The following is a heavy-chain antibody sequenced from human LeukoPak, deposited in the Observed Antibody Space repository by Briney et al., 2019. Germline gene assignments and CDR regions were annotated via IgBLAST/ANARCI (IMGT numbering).Heavy chain of an antibody. V-gene: IGHV3-21*01. CDR2: ISSSSSYI. D-gene: IGHD3-22*01. CDR3: ARDPKYYYDSSGL. Sequence: GGSLRLSCAASGFIVSSNYMNWVRQAPGKGLEWVSSISSSSSYIYYADSVKGRFTISRDNAKNSLYLQMNSLRAEDTAVYYCARDPKYYYDSSGLWGQGTLVTVSS. CDR1: GFIVSSNY. J-gene: IGHJ4*02.